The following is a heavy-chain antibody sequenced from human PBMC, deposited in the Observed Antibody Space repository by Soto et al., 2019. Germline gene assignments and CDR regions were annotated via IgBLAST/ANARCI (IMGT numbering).Heavy chain of an antibody. V-gene: IGHV1-69*08. CDR3: ARGLGARMDD. Sequence: QVQLVQSGAEVKKPGSSVRVSCKASGTIFSSYTISWVRQAPGQGPEWMGRIIPILGETNSAQKLQDRVTLPADKSTNTAYMKLNSLRLEDTAVYYFARGLGARMDDWGPATTVTVSS. J-gene: IGHJ6*02. CDR1: GTIFSSYT. CDR2: IIPILGET.